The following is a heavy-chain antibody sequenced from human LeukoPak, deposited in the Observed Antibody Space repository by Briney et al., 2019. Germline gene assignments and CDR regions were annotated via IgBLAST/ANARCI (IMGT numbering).Heavy chain of an antibody. J-gene: IGHJ4*02. CDR1: GFIFSSYS. CDR3: ARYITGTTTIRPY. V-gene: IGHV3-21*01. CDR2: ISSSSGYI. Sequence: GGSLRLSCAASGFIFSSYSMNWVRQAPGKGLEWVSSISSSSGYIYYADSVKGRFTISRDNAKNSLYLQMNSLRAEDTAVYYCARYITGTTTIRPYWGQGTLVTVSS. D-gene: IGHD1-7*01.